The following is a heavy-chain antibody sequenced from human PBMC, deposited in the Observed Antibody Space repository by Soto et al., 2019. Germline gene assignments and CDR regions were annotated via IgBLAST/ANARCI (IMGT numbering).Heavy chain of an antibody. CDR2: ISYDGSNK. CDR3: AREYCSGGSCLSSGLDY. D-gene: IGHD2-15*01. CDR1: GFTFSSYA. V-gene: IGHV3-30-3*01. Sequence: SLRLSCAASGFTFSSYAMHWVRQAPGKGLEWVAVISYDGSNKYYADSVKGRFTISRDNSKNTLYLQMNSLRAEDTAVYYCAREYCSGGSCLSSGLDYWGQGTLVTVSS. J-gene: IGHJ4*02.